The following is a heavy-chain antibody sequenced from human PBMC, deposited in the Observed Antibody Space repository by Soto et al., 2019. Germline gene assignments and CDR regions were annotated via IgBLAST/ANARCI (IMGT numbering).Heavy chain of an antibody. D-gene: IGHD5-18*01. CDR1: GGSISIGSYY. CDR2: IYYSGST. Sequence: SETLSLTCTVSGGSISIGSYYWGWSLQPPGRGLEWIGSIYYSGSTYYNTSLKSRVTISVDTSKNHFSLKLSSVTAADTAVYYCARDLFKVPHRAMVIDYYYGMDVWGQGTTVTVSS. CDR3: ARDLFKVPHRAMVIDYYYGMDV. J-gene: IGHJ6*02. V-gene: IGHV4-39*02.